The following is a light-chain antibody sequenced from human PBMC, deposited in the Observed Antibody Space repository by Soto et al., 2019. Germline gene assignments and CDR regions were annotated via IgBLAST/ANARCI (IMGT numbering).Light chain of an antibody. CDR2: DAS. CDR3: QQCATAPLT. J-gene: IGKJ1*01. V-gene: IGKV3-20*01. CDR1: QSITNDF. Sequence: EIVLTQSPGTLSLSPGERATLSCRASQSITNDFLVWYQHKPGQAPRLLIDDASNRATGIPVRFSGSGSGTDFTLTISRLEPEDFAVYYCQQCATAPLTFGQGTKVEIK.